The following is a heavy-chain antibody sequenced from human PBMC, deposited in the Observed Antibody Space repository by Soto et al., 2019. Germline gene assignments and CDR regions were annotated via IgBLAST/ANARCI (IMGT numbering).Heavy chain of an antibody. CDR1: GGSISSGGYY. CDR3: ARLVVVAATPGWFDP. D-gene: IGHD2-15*01. J-gene: IGHJ5*02. CDR2: IYYSGIA. V-gene: IGHV4-30-4*01. Sequence: PSETRSLTCTVSGGSISSGGYYGSGIRQPPGKGLEWIGYIYYSGIAYYNPSLKSRVTITVDTSNNQFSLKLSSVTAADTAVYYCARLVVVAATPGWFDPWGQGTLVTVSS.